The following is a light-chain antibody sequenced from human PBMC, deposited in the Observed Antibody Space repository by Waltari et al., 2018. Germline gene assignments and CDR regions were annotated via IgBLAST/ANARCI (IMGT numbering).Light chain of an antibody. CDR1: SLCYSSNSKNY. CDR3: HQYYSLFT. Sequence: SLCYSSNSKNYLAWYQQKPGQSPKLLIYWASTRESGVPDRFSGSGSGTDFTLTISTLQAEDVAVYYCHQYYSLFTFGPGTKVDIK. J-gene: IGKJ3*01. CDR2: WAS. V-gene: IGKV4-1*01.